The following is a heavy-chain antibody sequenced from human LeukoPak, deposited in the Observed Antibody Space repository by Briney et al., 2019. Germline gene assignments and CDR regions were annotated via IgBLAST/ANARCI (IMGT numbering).Heavy chain of an antibody. CDR3: ARGLGGAGPFYYMDV. CDR1: GYTFTSYG. D-gene: IGHD2-21*01. J-gene: IGHJ6*03. Sequence: GASVKVSCKASGYTFTSYGISWVRQAPGQGLEWMGWISAYNGNTNYAQRLQGRVTMTTDTSTSAAYMELRSLRSDDTAVYYCARGLGGAGPFYYMDVWGKGTTVTVSS. V-gene: IGHV1-18*01. CDR2: ISAYNGNT.